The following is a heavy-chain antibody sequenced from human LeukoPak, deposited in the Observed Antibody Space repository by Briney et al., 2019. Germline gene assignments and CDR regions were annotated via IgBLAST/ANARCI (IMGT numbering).Heavy chain of an antibody. CDR3: ARVGVDYSGNIIKYFFDY. Sequence: SETLSLTCTVSGYFISSGYYWGWIRQPPGKGLEWIGSIYHSGSTYYNPSLKSRVTISVSTSKNQFSLKLSSVTAADTAVYYCARVGVDYSGNIIKYFFDYWGQGTLVTVSS. J-gene: IGHJ4*02. CDR2: IYHSGST. V-gene: IGHV4-38-2*02. CDR1: GYFISSGYY. D-gene: IGHD4-23*01.